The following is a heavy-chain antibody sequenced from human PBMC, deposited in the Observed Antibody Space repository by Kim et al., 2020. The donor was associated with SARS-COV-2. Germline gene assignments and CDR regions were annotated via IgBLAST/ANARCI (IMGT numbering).Heavy chain of an antibody. D-gene: IGHD3-9*01. Sequence: SVKGRFTISRDNSKNTLYLQMNSLRAEDTAVYYCAKDRLYYDILTGSFDYWGQGTLVTVSS. J-gene: IGHJ4*02. CDR3: AKDRLYYDILTGSFDY. V-gene: IGHV3-23*01.